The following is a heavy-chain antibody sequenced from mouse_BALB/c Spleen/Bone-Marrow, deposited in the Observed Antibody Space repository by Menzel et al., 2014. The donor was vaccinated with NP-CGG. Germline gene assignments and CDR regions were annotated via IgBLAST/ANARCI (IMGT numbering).Heavy chain of an antibody. V-gene: IGHV5-6*01. J-gene: IGHJ4*01. CDR3: TRQGNWDHYAKDY. Sequence: EVQRGEAGGDLVKAGRSLKLPSAAAGFTFSTYGMSWLPPTSDNRLEWVATITSGRGYTYYPHSVEGRFTISRDNAKNHLYLQMSSLKSKDTAMYYCTRQGNWDHYAKDYWGQGTSVTVSS. CDR1: GFTFSTYG. D-gene: IGHD4-1*01. CDR2: ITSGRGYT.